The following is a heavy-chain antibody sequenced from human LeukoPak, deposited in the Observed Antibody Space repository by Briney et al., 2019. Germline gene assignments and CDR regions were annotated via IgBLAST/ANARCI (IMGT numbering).Heavy chain of an antibody. V-gene: IGHV1-69*01. D-gene: IGHD3-22*01. CDR2: IIPIFGTA. Sequence: GGSLRLSCAASGFTFSSYAISWVRQAPGQGLEWMGGIIPIFGTANYAQKFQGRVTITADESTSTAYMELSSLRSEDTAVYYCASGEYYYDSSGDRVPYYFDYWGQGTLVTVSS. CDR1: GFTFSSYA. CDR3: ASGEYYYDSSGDRVPYYFDY. J-gene: IGHJ4*02.